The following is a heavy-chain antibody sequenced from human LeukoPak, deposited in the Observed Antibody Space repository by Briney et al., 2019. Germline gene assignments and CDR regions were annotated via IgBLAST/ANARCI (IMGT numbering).Heavy chain of an antibody. J-gene: IGHJ4*02. V-gene: IGHV4-39*07. D-gene: IGHD6-19*01. CDR3: AGERGEEYSSGWYKRNYFDN. CDR1: GGSISSSSYY. Sequence: SETLSLTCTVSGGSISSSSYYWGWIRQPPGKGLEWIGSIYYSGSTYYNPALKSRVTISAGMCKNQCSLNLPSVTGADTAVYYCAGERGEEYSSGWYKRNYFDNWGQGIRVTVSS. CDR2: IYYSGST.